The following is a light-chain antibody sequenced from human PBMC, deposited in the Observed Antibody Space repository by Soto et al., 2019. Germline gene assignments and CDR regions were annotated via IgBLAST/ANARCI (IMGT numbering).Light chain of an antibody. CDR3: QHYNSYSGT. J-gene: IGKJ1*01. CDR2: KAS. V-gene: IGKV1-5*03. CDR1: QSIGSR. Sequence: DIQMTQSPSTLSASVGDRVTITCRASQSIGSRLAWYQQKPGKAPKLLIYKASSLESGVPSRFSGSGSGTEFTLTISSLQPDDFATYYCQHYNSYSGTFGQGTKVEIK.